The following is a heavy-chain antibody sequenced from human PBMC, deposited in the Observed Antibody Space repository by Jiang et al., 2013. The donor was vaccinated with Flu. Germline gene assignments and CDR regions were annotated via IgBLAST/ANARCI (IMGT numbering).Heavy chain of an antibody. D-gene: IGHD2-2*01. Sequence: RLSCAASGFTFSDYYMSWIRQAPGKGLEWVSYISSSGNTIYYADSVKGRFTISRDNAKNSLYLQMNSLRAEDTAVYYCARERTYCSTTTCRNLRFDPWGQGALVTVSS. V-gene: IGHV3-11*01. CDR3: ARERTYCSTTTCRNLRFDP. J-gene: IGHJ5*02. CDR2: ISSSGNTI. CDR1: GFTFSDYY.